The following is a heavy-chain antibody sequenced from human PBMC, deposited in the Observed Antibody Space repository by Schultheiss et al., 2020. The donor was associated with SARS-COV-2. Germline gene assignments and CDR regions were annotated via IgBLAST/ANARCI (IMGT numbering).Heavy chain of an antibody. D-gene: IGHD2-2*01. V-gene: IGHV3-23*01. J-gene: IGHJ4*02. CDR2: ISGSGGST. CDR1: GFTFSSYA. Sequence: GESLKISCAASGFTFSSYAMSWVRQAPGKGLEWVSAISGSGGSTFYADSVKGRFTISRDNSKHTLYLQMNSLRAEDTAVYYCARESDIVVVPAAIHYFDYWGQGTLVTVS. CDR3: ARESDIVVVPAAIHYFDY.